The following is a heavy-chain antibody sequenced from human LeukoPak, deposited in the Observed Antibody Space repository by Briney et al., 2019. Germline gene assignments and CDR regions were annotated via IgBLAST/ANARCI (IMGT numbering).Heavy chain of an antibody. CDR1: GFTFSSYA. V-gene: IGHV3-23*01. CDR3: AKAYYCGSGPAGNWFDP. Sequence: GGSLRLSCAASGFTFSSYAMSWVRQAPGKGLEWVSAISGSGGSTYYADSVKGRFTISRDNSKNTLYLQMNSLRAEDTAVYYCAKAYYCGSGPAGNWFDPWGQGTLVTVSS. D-gene: IGHD3-10*01. CDR2: ISGSGGST. J-gene: IGHJ5*02.